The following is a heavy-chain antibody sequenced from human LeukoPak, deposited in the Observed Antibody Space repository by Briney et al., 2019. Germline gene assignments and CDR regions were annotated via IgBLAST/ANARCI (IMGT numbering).Heavy chain of an antibody. Sequence: SESLSLTCTVSGVSISSYYRSWVRQPPGKGLEWIGHIYYSGSPNYNPSLKSRVTISVDTSKNQFSLKLSSVTAADTAVYYCARGFETSHRYTFYFWGQGTLVTVSS. J-gene: IGHJ4*02. CDR1: GVSISSYY. V-gene: IGHV4-59*01. CDR2: IYYSGSP. CDR3: ARGFETSHRYTFYF. D-gene: IGHD3-16*02.